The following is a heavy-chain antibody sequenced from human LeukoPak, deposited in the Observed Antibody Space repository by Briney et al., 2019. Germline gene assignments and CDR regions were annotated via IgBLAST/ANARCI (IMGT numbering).Heavy chain of an antibody. CDR2: VHYTGST. J-gene: IGHJ6*04. CDR3: ARLGGYQLPRGTYHDYPLDV. V-gene: IGHV4-59*08. Sequence: FETLCLTCAVSGDSISSNYWSWIRQPPGGGLEYIGYVHYTGSTDYNPSLKSRVSISADTSKNQFSLKLSSVTAADTAVYYCARLGGYQLPRGTYHDYPLDVRGEGNPGTVSS. CDR1: GDSISSNY. D-gene: IGHD2-2*01.